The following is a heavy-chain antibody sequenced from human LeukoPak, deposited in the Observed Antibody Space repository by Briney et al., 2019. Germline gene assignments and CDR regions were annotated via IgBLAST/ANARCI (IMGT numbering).Heavy chain of an antibody. V-gene: IGHV3-74*01. CDR2: ISSNGGNT. D-gene: IGHD3-10*01. CDR1: GFTFGSYW. J-gene: IGHJ4*02. Sequence: GGSLRLSCGASGFTFGSYWMNWVRQAPGKGLVWVSGISSNGGNTNYADSVKGRFTISRDNAKNTLYLQMNSLRAEDTAVYYCATDSYASEYYYRLFYWGQGTLVTVSS. CDR3: ATDSYASEYYYRLFY.